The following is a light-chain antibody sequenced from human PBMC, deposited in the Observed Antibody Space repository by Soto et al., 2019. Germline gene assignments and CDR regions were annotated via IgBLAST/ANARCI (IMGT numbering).Light chain of an antibody. V-gene: IGLV2-11*01. CDR1: SSDVGGYNF. CDR3: CSYAGSSYV. J-gene: IGLJ1*01. CDR2: DVS. Sequence: QSVLTQRRSVSGSPGQSVTIFCTGTSSDVGGYNFVSWYQQHPDKAPKVMIYDVSKRPSGVPDRFSGSKSGDTASLTISGLQAEDEADYHCCSYAGSSYVFGTGTKVTVL.